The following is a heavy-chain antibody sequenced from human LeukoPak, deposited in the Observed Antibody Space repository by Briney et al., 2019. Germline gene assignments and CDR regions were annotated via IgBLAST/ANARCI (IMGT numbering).Heavy chain of an antibody. J-gene: IGHJ6*03. CDR2: ISSSSSYI. CDR1: GFTFSSYS. D-gene: IGHD2-21*02. V-gene: IGHV3-21*01. Sequence: PGGSLRLSCAASGFTFSSYSMNWVRQAPGKGLEWVSSISSSSSYIYYADSVKGRFTISRDNAKNSLYLQMNSLRAEDTAVYYCARDPRGDSIDYYYYMDVWGKGTTVTVSS. CDR3: ARDPRGDSIDYYYYMDV.